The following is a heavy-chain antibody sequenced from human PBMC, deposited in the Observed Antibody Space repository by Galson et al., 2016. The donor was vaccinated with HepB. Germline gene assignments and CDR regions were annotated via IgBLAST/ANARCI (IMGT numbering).Heavy chain of an antibody. J-gene: IGHJ4*02. Sequence: SVKVSCKASGYTFTDYYINWLRQAPGQGLEWMGWINPNSGGTYYAQRFQGWVTMTRDTSISTAYMELSRLTFDDTAVYYCAKDYYGSGSWNDYWGQGTLVTVSS. CDR1: GYTFTDYY. D-gene: IGHD3-10*01. V-gene: IGHV1-2*04. CDR3: AKDYYGSGSWNDY. CDR2: INPNSGGT.